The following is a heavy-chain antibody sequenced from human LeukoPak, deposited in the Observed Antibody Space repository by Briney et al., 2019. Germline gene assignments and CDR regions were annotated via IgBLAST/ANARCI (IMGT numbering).Heavy chain of an antibody. V-gene: IGHV2-5*02. J-gene: IGHJ3*02. CDR3: ALNSPADAFDI. CDR2: IYWDDDK. CDR1: GFSLSTSGVG. D-gene: IGHD2-15*01. Sequence: SGPTLVKPTQTLTLTCTFSGFSLSTSGVGVGWIRQPPGKALEWLALIYWDDDKRYSPSLKSRLTITNDTSKNQVVLTMTNMDPVDTATYYCALNSPADAFDIWGQGTMVTVSS.